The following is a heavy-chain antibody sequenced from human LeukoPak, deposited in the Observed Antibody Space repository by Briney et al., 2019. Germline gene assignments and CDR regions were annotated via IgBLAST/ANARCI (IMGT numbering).Heavy chain of an antibody. CDR3: ASEGPYYFDY. J-gene: IGHJ4*02. CDR2: IYSGGST. V-gene: IGHV3-53*01. Sequence: GGSRRLSCAASGFTVSSNYMSWVRQAPGKRLEWVSLIYSGGSTYYADSVKGRFTISRDNSKNTLYLQMNSLRADDTAVYYCASEGPYYFDYWGQGTLVTVSS. CDR1: GFTVSSNY.